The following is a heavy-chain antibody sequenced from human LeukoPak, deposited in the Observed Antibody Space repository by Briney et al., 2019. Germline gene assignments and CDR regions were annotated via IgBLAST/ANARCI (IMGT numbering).Heavy chain of an antibody. D-gene: IGHD6-13*01. CDR3: AKGIAAAGRYDYFDY. Sequence: GGSLRLSCAASGFTFSSYAMSWVRQAPGKGLEGVSAISGSGGSTYYADSVKGRFTISRDNSKNTLYLQMNSLRAEDTAVYYCAKGIAAAGRYDYFDYWGQGTLVTVSS. V-gene: IGHV3-23*01. CDR2: ISGSGGST. J-gene: IGHJ4*02. CDR1: GFTFSSYA.